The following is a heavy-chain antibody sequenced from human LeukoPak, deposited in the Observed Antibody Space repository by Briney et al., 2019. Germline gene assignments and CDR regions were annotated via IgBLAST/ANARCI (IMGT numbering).Heavy chain of an antibody. D-gene: IGHD1-26*01. CDR1: GGSISIYY. V-gene: IGHV4-59*01. J-gene: IGHJ4*02. Sequence: ETQSLTCTLSGGSISIYYASWTRHPRGKGLEWIGYIYYSGSTNYSPSLNSRVTISVDTSKNQFSLKLGSVAAADTAVYYCARVGARLDYWGQGTLVTVSS. CDR3: ARVGARLDY. CDR2: IYYSGST.